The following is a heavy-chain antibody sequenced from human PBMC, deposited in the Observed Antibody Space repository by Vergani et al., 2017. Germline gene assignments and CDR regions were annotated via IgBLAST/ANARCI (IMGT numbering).Heavy chain of an antibody. CDR3: ASKRGSCRAAYCHSYDF. D-gene: IGHD2-8*02. Sequence: QVQLQESGPGLVKPSETLSLTCTVPGDSVISTDYHWGWIRQPPGKGLGWIGSMDYSGSTSYNPSLESRMSISFETPKNQFSLRLTSVTAADTAVYYCASKRGSCRAAYCHSYDFWGPGTLVGVSS. J-gene: IGHJ4*02. CDR2: MDYSGST. CDR1: GDSVISTDYH. V-gene: IGHV4-39*01.